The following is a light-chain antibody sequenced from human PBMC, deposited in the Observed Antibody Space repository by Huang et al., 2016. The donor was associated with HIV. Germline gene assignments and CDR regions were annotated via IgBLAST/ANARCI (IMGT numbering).Light chain of an antibody. V-gene: IGKV3-11*01. Sequence: EIVLTQSPATLSLSPGERATLSCRASQSVSRYLAWYQQKPGQAPRLLIYDASNRATGIPARCSGSGSGTDFTLTISSLEPEDFAVYYCQQRSNWLFGGGTKVEIK. J-gene: IGKJ4*01. CDR1: QSVSRY. CDR2: DAS. CDR3: QQRSNWL.